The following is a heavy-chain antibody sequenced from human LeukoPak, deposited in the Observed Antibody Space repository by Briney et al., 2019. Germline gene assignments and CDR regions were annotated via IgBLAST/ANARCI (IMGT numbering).Heavy chain of an antibody. V-gene: IGHV3-11*01. D-gene: IGHD5-12*01. CDR1: GFTFSDYY. CDR3: ARAIVATKGWFDP. CDR2: ISSSGSTI. Sequence: PGGSLRLSCAASGFTFSDYYMSWIRQAPGKGLEWVSYISSSGSTIYYADSVKGRFTISRDNAKNSLYLQMSSLRAEDTAVYYCARAIVATKGWFDPWGQGTLVTVSS. J-gene: IGHJ5*02.